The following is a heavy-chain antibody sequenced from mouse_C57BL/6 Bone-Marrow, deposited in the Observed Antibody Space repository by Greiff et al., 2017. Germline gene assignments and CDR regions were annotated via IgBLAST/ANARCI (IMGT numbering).Heavy chain of an antibody. J-gene: IGHJ2*01. Sequence: QVQLQQPGAELVKPGASVKLSCKASGYTFTSYWMQWVKQRPGQGLEWIGEIDPSDSYTNYNQKFKGKATLTVDTSSSTAYMQLSSLTSEDSAVYYCGRDGYYGSSYYFDYWGQGTTLTVSS. V-gene: IGHV1-50*01. CDR1: GYTFTSYW. D-gene: IGHD1-1*01. CDR2: IDPSDSYT. CDR3: GRDGYYGSSYYFDY.